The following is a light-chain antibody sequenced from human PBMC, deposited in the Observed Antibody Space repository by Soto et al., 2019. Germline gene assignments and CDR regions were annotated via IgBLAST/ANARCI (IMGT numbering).Light chain of an antibody. CDR2: DAS. CDR3: QQYGSSPET. V-gene: IGKV3-20*01. J-gene: IGKJ1*01. CDR1: QSVSSN. Sequence: EIVMTQSPATLSVSPGERATLSCRASQSVSSNLAWYQQIPGQAPRLLIYDASSRATGIPDRFSGSGSGTDLTLTISRLEPEDFEVYYCQQYGSSPETFGQGTKVDIK.